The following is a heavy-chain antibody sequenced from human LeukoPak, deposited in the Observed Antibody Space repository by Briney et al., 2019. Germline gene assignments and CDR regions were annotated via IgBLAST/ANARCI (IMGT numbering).Heavy chain of an antibody. V-gene: IGHV3-30*04. D-gene: IGHD3-22*01. CDR3: VRGVGLYDSIGYFDY. CDR1: GFIFNICA. Sequence: GGSLRLSCAASGFIFNICAMHWVRQAPGKGLECVATISLDVRNMFYADSVKGRFTISRDNSKDSLYLQLNSLRDEATAVYYCVRGVGLYDSIGYFDYWGQGTLVTVSS. CDR2: ISLDVRNM. J-gene: IGHJ4*02.